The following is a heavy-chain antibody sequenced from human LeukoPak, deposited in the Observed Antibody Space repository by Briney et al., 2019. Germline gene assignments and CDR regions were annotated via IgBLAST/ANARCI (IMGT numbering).Heavy chain of an antibody. Sequence: SETLSLTCTVSGGSISSSSYYWGWIRQPPGKGLEWIGSIYYSGSTYYNPSLKSRVTISVDTSKNQFSLKLSSVTAADTAVYYCARDRAPSYDSSGYYFVYWGQGTLVTVSS. CDR3: ARDRAPSYDSSGYYFVY. CDR1: GGSISSSSYY. CDR2: IYYSGST. J-gene: IGHJ4*02. D-gene: IGHD3-22*01. V-gene: IGHV4-39*07.